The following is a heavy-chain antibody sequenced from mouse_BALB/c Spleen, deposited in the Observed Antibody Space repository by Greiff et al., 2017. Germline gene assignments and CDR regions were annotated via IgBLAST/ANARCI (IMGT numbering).Heavy chain of an antibody. CDR3: ARGDGYYGGFAY. J-gene: IGHJ3*01. Sequence: DVKLQESGPDLVKPSQSLSLTCTVTGYSITSGYSWHWIRQFPGNKLEWMGYIHYSGSTNYNPSLKSRISITRDTSKNQFFLQLNSVTTEDTATYYCARGDGYYGGFAYWGQGTLVTVSA. D-gene: IGHD2-3*01. CDR1: GYSITSGYS. V-gene: IGHV3-1*02. CDR2: IHYSGST.